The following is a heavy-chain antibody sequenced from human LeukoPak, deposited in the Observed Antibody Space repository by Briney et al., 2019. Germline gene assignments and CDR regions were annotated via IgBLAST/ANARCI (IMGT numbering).Heavy chain of an antibody. V-gene: IGHV1-3*01. D-gene: IGHD6-13*01. J-gene: IGHJ4*02. CDR3: ARRTGATGIDF. CDR2: IHAGNGKT. CDR1: GYTLTSHA. Sequence: ASVKVSCKASGYTLTSHAIQWVRQAPGQRFEWMGWIHAGNGKTKYSQNFQDRVTITRDTSASTAYMELTSLRLEDTAVYYCARRTGATGIDFWGQGTLVTVSS.